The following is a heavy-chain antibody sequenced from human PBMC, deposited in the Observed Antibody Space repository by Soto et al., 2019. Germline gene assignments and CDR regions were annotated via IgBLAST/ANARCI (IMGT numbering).Heavy chain of an antibody. D-gene: IGHD5-18*01. V-gene: IGHV1-46*03. Sequence: ASVKVSCKASGYTFTSYYMHWVRQAPGQGLEWMGIINPSGGSTSYAQKFQGRVTMTRDTSTSTVYMELSSLRSEDTAVYYCTSDTARVYYGMDVWGQGTTVTVSS. CDR3: TSDTARVYYGMDV. J-gene: IGHJ6*02. CDR2: INPSGGST. CDR1: GYTFTSYY.